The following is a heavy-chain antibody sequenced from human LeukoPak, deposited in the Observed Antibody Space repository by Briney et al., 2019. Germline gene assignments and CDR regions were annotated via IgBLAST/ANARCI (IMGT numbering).Heavy chain of an antibody. CDR3: AKASWASNADAVL. CDR1: GFTFSNYA. Sequence: PGGSLRLSCEASGFTFSNYAMSWVRQAPARGPEWVSSLRGDGDTFYADSVKGRFTLSRDDSRNTVYLHLNNLRVEDTAVYYCAKASWASNADAVLWGQGTLVTVYS. J-gene: IGHJ4*02. V-gene: IGHV3-23*01. CDR2: LRGDGDT. D-gene: IGHD1-1*01.